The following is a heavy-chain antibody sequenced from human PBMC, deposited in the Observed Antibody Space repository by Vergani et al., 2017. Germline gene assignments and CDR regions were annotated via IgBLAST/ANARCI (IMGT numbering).Heavy chain of an antibody. Sequence: QVQLVESGGGVVQPGRSLRLSCAAPGFTFSSFAMHWVRQAPGKGLEWVAVISYDGSNKYYADSVKGRFTISRDDSKNTLYLQMNCLSAEDTAVYYCARAGSGWYGSYWYFDLWGRGTLVTVSS. CDR3: ARAGSGWYGSYWYFDL. J-gene: IGHJ2*01. CDR1: GFTFSSFA. V-gene: IGHV3-30-3*01. CDR2: ISYDGSNK. D-gene: IGHD6-19*01.